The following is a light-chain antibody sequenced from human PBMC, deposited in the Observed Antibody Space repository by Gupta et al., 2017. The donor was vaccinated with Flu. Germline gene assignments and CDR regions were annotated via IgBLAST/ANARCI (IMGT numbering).Light chain of an antibody. J-gene: IGKJ1*01. CDR1: QCVSTN. Sequence: EIVMTQSPATLSVSPGERATLYCRASQCVSTNLAWYQQRPGQAPRLLIYGASTRVTGIPARFSGSRSGTEFTLAITSLQSEDFAVYYCQQYDARPPWTFGQGTKVEIK. CDR3: QQYDARPPWT. V-gene: IGKV3-15*01. CDR2: GAS.